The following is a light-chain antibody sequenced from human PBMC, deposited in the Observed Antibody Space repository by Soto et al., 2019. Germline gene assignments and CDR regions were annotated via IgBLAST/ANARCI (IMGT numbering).Light chain of an antibody. CDR2: GAS. CDR3: QQRSNWPYT. Sequence: EIVLTQSPATLSLSPGERATLSCRASQSVSSYLAWYQQKLGQAPRLLIYGASNRATGIPVRFRGSGSGIDFTLTISSLEPEDFVVYYCQQRSNWPYTFGQGTKLEI. CDR1: QSVSSY. V-gene: IGKV3-11*01. J-gene: IGKJ2*01.